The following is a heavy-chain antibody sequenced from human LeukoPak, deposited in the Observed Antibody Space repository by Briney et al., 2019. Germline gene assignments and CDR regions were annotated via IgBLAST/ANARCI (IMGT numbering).Heavy chain of an antibody. CDR1: GFTFSDYY. J-gene: IGHJ4*02. CDR3: ARGVPTGVDYFDY. Sequence: GGSLRLSCAASGFTFSDYYMSWIRQAPGKGLEWVSYISNSGYTIYYADSVKGRFTISRDNAKRSLYLQMNSLRAEDTAVYYCARGVPTGVDYFDYWGQGTLVTVSS. CDR2: ISNSGYTI. V-gene: IGHV3-11*04. D-gene: IGHD2-8*02.